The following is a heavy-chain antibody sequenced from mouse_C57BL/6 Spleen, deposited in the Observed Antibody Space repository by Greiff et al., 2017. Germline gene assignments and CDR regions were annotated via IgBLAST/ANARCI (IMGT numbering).Heavy chain of an antibody. Sequence: EVQLVESGGGLVKPGGSLKLSCAASGFTFSSYAMSWVRQTPEKRLEWVATISDGGSYTYYPDNVKGRFTISRDNAKNNLYLQMSHLKSEDTAMYYCARDYGSSHRWYFDVWGTGTTVTVSS. V-gene: IGHV5-4*01. CDR2: ISDGGSYT. CDR1: GFTFSSYA. CDR3: ARDYGSSHRWYFDV. D-gene: IGHD1-1*01. J-gene: IGHJ1*03.